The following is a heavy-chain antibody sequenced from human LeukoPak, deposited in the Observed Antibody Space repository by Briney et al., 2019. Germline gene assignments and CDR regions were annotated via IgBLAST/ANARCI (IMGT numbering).Heavy chain of an antibody. J-gene: IGHJ2*01. CDR3: ARGSSNGWLFWYFEL. CDR2: IYYAVSS. V-gene: IGHV4-39*07. D-gene: IGHD6-19*01. Sequence: PSETLSLTCTVSGGSISSSSYYWGWIRQPPGKGLEYIGSIYYAVSSYYNPSLKSRLTTSVDSSKTQFSLRLTSVTAADTAVYFCARGSSNGWLFWYFELWGRGTLVTVSS. CDR1: GGSISSSSYY.